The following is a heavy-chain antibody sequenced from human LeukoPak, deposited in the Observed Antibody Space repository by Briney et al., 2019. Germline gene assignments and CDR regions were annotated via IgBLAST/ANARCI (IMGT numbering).Heavy chain of an antibody. V-gene: IGHV4-59*08. CDR2: IYYSGST. CDR1: GGSISSYY. J-gene: IGHJ6*02. Sequence: SETLSLTCTVSGGSISSYYWSWIRQPPGKGLEWIGYIYYSGSTNYNPSLKSRVTISVDTSKNQFSLKLSSVTAADTAVYYRARRIKRSYGMDVWGQGTTVTVSS. CDR3: ARRIKRSYGMDV. D-gene: IGHD2/OR15-2a*01.